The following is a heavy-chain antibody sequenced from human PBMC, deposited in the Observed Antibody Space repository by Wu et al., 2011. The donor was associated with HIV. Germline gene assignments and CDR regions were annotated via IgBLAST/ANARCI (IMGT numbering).Heavy chain of an antibody. CDR1: GGSFSSYA. D-gene: IGHD5/OR15-5a*01. CDR3: ARSPFVSTMGYFDY. V-gene: IGHV1-69*05. Sequence: QVQLVQSGAEVKKPGSSVKVSCETSGGSFSSYAISWVRQAPGQGLEWMGGIIPIFGTANYAQKFQGRVTITTDESTSTAYMELSSLRSEDTAIYYCARSPFVSTMGYFDYWGQGTLVTVSS. CDR2: IIPIFGTA. J-gene: IGHJ4*02.